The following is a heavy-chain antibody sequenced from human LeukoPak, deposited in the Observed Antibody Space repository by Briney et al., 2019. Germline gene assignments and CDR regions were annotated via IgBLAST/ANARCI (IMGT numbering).Heavy chain of an antibody. CDR1: GGSISSFY. V-gene: IGHV4-59*08. CDR3: ARTALSLPCSSWHPNWFHS. J-gene: IGHJ5*01. CDR2: IYSSGST. Sequence: PSETLSLTCTVSGGSISSFYWSWIRQPPGKGLEWIGYIYSSGSTNYNPSLKSRVTISVDTSKNQLSLHLRSVTAADKAPEFCARTALSLPCSSWHPNWFHSRGQGILVTVS. D-gene: IGHD2-2*01.